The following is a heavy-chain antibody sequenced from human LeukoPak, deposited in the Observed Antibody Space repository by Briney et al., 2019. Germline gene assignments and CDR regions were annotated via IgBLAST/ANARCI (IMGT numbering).Heavy chain of an antibody. Sequence: GGSLRLSCVASGVTLSNYAMSWVRQAPGKGLEWVSAISGSGGSTYYADSVKGRFTISRDNSKNALYLQMNSLRAEDTAVYYCAKGPDEDIVVVHWFDPWGQGTLVTVSS. CDR1: GVTLSNYA. CDR3: AKGPDEDIVVVHWFDP. CDR2: ISGSGGST. D-gene: IGHD2-2*01. J-gene: IGHJ5*02. V-gene: IGHV3-23*01.